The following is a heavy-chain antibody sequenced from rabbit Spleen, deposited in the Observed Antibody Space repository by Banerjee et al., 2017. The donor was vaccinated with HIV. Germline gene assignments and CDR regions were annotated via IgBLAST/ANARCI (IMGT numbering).Heavy chain of an antibody. CDR1: GFDFNTYY. CDR3: ARDTSTSFSSYGMDL. J-gene: IGHJ6*01. CDR2: IDPIFGTT. Sequence: QLKESGGGLVQPGGSLKLSCKASGFDFNTYYMSWVRQAPGKGLEWIGYIDPIFGTTYYASWVNGRFSISRENTRNTVSLQLNSLTAADTATYFCARDTSTSFSSYGMDLWGPGTLVTVS. D-gene: IGHD1-1*01. V-gene: IGHV1S7*01.